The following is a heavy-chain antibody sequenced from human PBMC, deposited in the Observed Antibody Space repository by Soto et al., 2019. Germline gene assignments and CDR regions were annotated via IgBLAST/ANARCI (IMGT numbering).Heavy chain of an antibody. Sequence: QVQLQESGPGLVKPSQTLSLTCTVSGDSISSGDYYWSWIRQHPAKGLEWIGYISYSGTTYYNSSHKSRITISLDTSKNQCSLKLSSVTAADTAVYYCARDYGSGFCFGMDVWCQGTTVTYSS. CDR3: ARDYGSGFCFGMDV. D-gene: IGHD3-10*01. V-gene: IGHV4-31*03. J-gene: IGHJ6*02. CDR2: ISYSGTT. CDR1: GDSISSGDYY.